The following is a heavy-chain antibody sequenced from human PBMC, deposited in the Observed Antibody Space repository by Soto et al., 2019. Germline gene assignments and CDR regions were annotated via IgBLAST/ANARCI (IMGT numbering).Heavy chain of an antibody. V-gene: IGHV1-18*01. CDR3: ARIRITGTTGGLGGHYYYGMDV. CDR2: ISAYNGNT. J-gene: IGHJ6*02. Sequence: ASVKVSCKASGYTFTSFDISWVRQAPGQGLEWMGWISAYNGNTNYAQKLQGRVTMTTDTSTSTAYMELRSLRSDDTAVYYCARIRITGTTGGLGGHYYYGMDVWGQGTTVTVAS. D-gene: IGHD1-7*01. CDR1: GYTFTSFD.